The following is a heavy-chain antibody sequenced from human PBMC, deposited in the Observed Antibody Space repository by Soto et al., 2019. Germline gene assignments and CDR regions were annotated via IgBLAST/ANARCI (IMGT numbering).Heavy chain of an antibody. CDR3: ATGLRTGNYGMDV. J-gene: IGHJ6*02. Sequence: QGQLVQAGAEVKKPGSSVRISCRASGGTFSNDAVSWVRQAPGQGLQWKGAIIPIFGTTYHAQKFQGRLTITADESTATAYMELRSVTSEDAAVYYCATGLRTGNYGMDVWGQGTAVTVSS. CDR2: IIPIFGTT. CDR1: GGTFSNDA. D-gene: IGHD3-10*01. V-gene: IGHV1-69*01.